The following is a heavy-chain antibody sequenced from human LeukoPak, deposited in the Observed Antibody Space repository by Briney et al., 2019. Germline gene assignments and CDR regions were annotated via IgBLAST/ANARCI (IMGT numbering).Heavy chain of an antibody. CDR2: INPSGGST. J-gene: IGHJ3*02. CDR1: GYTFTSYY. Sequence: ASVKVSCKASGYTFTSYYMHWVRQAPGQGLEWMGIINPSGGSTSYAQKFQGRVTMTRDMSTSTVYMELSSLRSDDTAVYYCARDPRRKWELLADAFDIWGQGTMVTVSS. D-gene: IGHD1-26*01. V-gene: IGHV1-46*01. CDR3: ARDPRRKWELLADAFDI.